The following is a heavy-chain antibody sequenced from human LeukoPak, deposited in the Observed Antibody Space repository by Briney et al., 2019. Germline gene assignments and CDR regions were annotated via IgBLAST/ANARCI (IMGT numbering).Heavy chain of an antibody. CDR3: ANPQGRGYDYLDY. Sequence: GRSLRLSCAASGFTFSSYGMHWVRQAPGKGLVWVARINSDGSTTNYADSVKGRFTISRDNSKNTLYLQMNSLRGDDTAVYYCANPQGRGYDYLDYWGQGTLVTVSS. J-gene: IGHJ4*02. V-gene: IGHV3-74*01. D-gene: IGHD5-12*01. CDR2: INSDGSTT. CDR1: GFTFSSYG.